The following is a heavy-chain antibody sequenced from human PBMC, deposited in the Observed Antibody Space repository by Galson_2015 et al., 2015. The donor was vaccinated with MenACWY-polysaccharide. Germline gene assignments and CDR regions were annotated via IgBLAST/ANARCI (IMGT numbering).Heavy chain of an antibody. CDR2: ILSDGSGT. Sequence: SLRLSCAASGFTFSSSWMPWVRQAPGKGLVWVSSILSDGSGTCYVDSVKGRFTISRDNAKNMLYLQMNGLRGEDTAVYYCTRQRQYCSHGGDDWGQGTLVTVSS. CDR3: TRQRQYCSHGGDD. CDR1: GFTFSSSW. D-gene: IGHD2-21*01. V-gene: IGHV3-74*01. J-gene: IGHJ4*02.